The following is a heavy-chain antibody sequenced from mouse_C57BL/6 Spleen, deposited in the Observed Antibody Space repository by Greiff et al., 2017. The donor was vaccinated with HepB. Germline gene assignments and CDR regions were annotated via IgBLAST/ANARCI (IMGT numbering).Heavy chain of an antibody. Sequence: EVQLQQSGPGLVKPSQSLSLTCSVTGYSITSGYYWNWIRQFPGNKLEWMGYISYDGSNNYNPSLKNRISITRDTSKNQFFLKLNSVTTEDTATYYCARVGVKDWYFDVWGTRTTVTVSS. V-gene: IGHV3-6*01. D-gene: IGHD2-13*01. CDR2: ISYDGSN. CDR1: GYSITSGYY. J-gene: IGHJ1*03. CDR3: ARVGVKDWYFDV.